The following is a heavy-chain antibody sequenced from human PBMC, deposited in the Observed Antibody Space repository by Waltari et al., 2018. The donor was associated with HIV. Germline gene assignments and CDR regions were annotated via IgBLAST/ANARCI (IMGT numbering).Heavy chain of an antibody. J-gene: IGHJ4*02. CDR2: IYYSGST. CDR3: ARTFRGKGFDY. CDR1: NGSIRSYY. D-gene: IGHD3-16*01. V-gene: IGHV4-59*01. Sequence: QVQLQESGPGLVKPSETLSLSCTVSNGSIRSYYWSWIRQPPGKGLEWIGYIYYSGSTSYNPSLKSRVTISVDTSKNQFSLNLSSVTAADTAVYYCARTFRGKGFDYWGQGTLVSVSS.